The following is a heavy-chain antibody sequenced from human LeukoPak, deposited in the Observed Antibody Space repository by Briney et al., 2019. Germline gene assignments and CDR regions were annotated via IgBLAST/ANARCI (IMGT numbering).Heavy chain of an antibody. Sequence: SETLSLTCAASGGSIRSSSHFWGWIRQPPGKGLEWIGMIYRSGSTYYNPSLKSRVTISVDTSKNEFSLRLSSVTAADTAMYYCASTDAAVPAAMTWFDPWGQGTLVTVSS. D-gene: IGHD2-2*01. CDR1: GGSIRSSSHF. J-gene: IGHJ5*02. CDR3: ASTDAAVPAAMTWFDP. V-gene: IGHV4-39*01. CDR2: IYRSGST.